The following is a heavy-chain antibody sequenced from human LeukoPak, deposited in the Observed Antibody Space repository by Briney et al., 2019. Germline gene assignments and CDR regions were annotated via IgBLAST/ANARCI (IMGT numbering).Heavy chain of an antibody. Sequence: PSETLSLTCTVSGGSISSYYWSWIRQPPGKGLEWIGYIYYSGSTNYNPSLKSRVTISVDTSKNQFSLKLSSVTAADTAVYYCARDLAPHYWGQGTLVTVSS. D-gene: IGHD3-3*02. CDR2: IYYSGST. CDR3: ARDLAPHY. V-gene: IGHV4-59*01. CDR1: GGSISSYY. J-gene: IGHJ4*02.